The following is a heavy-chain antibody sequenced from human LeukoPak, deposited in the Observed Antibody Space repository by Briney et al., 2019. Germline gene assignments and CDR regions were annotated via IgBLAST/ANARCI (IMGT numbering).Heavy chain of an antibody. D-gene: IGHD3-10*01. J-gene: IGHJ4*02. CDR3: ARGNGEYYYGAGSNDY. Sequence: GGSLRLSCAASGFTFSSYWMHWVRQAPGKGLVWVSRINSDGSSTSYADSVKRRFTISRDNAKNELYLQMNSLRVAAMAVYYCARGNGEYYYGAGSNDYWGQGTLVTVSS. V-gene: IGHV3-74*01. CDR1: GFTFSSYW. CDR2: INSDGSST.